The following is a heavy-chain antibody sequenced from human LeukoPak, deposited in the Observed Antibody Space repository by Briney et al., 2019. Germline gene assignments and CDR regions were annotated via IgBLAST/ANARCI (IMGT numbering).Heavy chain of an antibody. J-gene: IGHJ3*02. Sequence: PSETLSLTCTVSGGSISSYYWSWIRQPPGKGLEWIGFIYYSGSTNYSPSLKSRVTISVDTSKNQFSLKLTSVAAADTAVYYCARHGNGAFDIWGQGTMVTVSS. CDR1: GGSISSYY. CDR3: ARHGNGAFDI. D-gene: IGHD1-1*01. V-gene: IGHV4-59*08. CDR2: IYYSGST.